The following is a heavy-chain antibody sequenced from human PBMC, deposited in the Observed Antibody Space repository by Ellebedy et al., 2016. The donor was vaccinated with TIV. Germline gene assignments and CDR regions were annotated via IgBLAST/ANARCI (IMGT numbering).Heavy chain of an antibody. V-gene: IGHV3-23*01. CDR1: GFTFDTYA. D-gene: IGHD6-19*01. CDR2: ISGSGVTT. J-gene: IGHJ5*02. CDR3: AGFRGEAVAGNWFDP. Sequence: GESLKISCADSGFTFDTYAMSWVRQAPGKGLEWVSHISGSGVTTYYADSVRGRFSIPRDNSKNTLYLQMNSLRADDTAVYYCAGFRGEAVAGNWFDPWGQGTLVTVSS.